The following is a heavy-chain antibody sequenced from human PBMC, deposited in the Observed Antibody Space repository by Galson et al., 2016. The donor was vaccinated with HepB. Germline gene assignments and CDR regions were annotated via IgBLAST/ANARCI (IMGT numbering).Heavy chain of an antibody. D-gene: IGHD1-7*01. Sequence: QSGAEVKKPGESLKISCKASGYSFTTYWIGWVRQVPGKGLEWVGIIYPGDSDTRYSPSFQGQVTISADRSISTAYLQWSSLKASDTAMYYCTRRKNYAPDYWGQGTLVTVSS. CDR3: TRRKNYAPDY. CDR2: IYPGDSDT. J-gene: IGHJ4*02. V-gene: IGHV5-51*01. CDR1: GYSFTTYW.